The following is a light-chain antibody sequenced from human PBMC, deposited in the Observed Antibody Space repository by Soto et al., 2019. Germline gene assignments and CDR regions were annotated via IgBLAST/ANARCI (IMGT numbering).Light chain of an antibody. J-gene: IGKJ5*01. V-gene: IGKV1-39*01. CDR2: SSS. CDR3: QQTYITPIT. Sequence: DIAMTQSPASLSASVGDRVTISCRTSQTINNNLNWYQQRPGKATKLLIYSSSSLMSGVPQRFSGSGSGTDFTLTISSLHPEDFATYFCQQTYITPITFGQGTRLDIK. CDR1: QTINNN.